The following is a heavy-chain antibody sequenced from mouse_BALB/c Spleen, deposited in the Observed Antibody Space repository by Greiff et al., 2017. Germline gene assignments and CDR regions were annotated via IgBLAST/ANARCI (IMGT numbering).Heavy chain of an antibody. Sequence: VQLQQSGAELVRPGALVKLSCKASGFNINDYYMHWVKQRPEQGLEWIGWIDPENGNTIYDPKFQGKASITADTSSNTAYLQLSSLTSEDTAVYYCARTYYGSRSFDYWGQGTTLTVSS. CDR3: ARTYYGSRSFDY. V-gene: IGHV14-1*02. J-gene: IGHJ2*01. CDR1: GFNINDYY. D-gene: IGHD1-1*01. CDR2: IDPENGNT.